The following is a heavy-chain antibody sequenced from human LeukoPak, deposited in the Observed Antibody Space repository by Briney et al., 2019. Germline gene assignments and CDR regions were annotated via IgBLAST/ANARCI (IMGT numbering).Heavy chain of an antibody. CDR2: IKGDGSQK. D-gene: IGHD3-9*01. CDR1: GFTFSNYW. Sequence: GGSLRLSCAASGFTFSNYWMIWVRQAPGKGLEWVANIKGDGSQKYYVDSVKGRFTISRDNSKNTLYLQMNSLRAEDTAVYYCAKDFLPYYDILTGYSHDAFDIWGQGTMVTVSS. J-gene: IGHJ3*02. CDR3: AKDFLPYYDILTGYSHDAFDI. V-gene: IGHV3-7*01.